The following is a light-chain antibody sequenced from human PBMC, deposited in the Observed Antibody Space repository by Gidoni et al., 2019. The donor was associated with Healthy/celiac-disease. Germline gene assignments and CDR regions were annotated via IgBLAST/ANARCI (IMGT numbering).Light chain of an antibody. CDR2: DAS. CDR3: QQRSNWPPLT. CDR1: QSVSSY. J-gene: IGKJ4*01. Sequence: IVLTQSPATLSLSPGERATLSCRASQSVSSYLAWYKQKPGQAPRLLIYDASNRATGIPARFSGSGSGTDFTLTISSLEPEDFAVYYCQQRSNWPPLTFGGGTKVEIK. V-gene: IGKV3-11*01.